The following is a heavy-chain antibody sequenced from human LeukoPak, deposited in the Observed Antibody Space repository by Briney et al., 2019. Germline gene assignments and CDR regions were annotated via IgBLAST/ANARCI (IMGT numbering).Heavy chain of an antibody. V-gene: IGHV4-59*01. CDR1: DDSITMYY. CDR3: ARGTLYSGWSYYFDY. Sequence: KASETLSLTCTVSDDSITMYYWTWIRQPPGKGLEWIGYVDHTGSTNFNPSLNGRVSISRDTSKNLFSLRLRSVTAADTAMYYCARGTLYSGWSYYFDYWGQGSQVTVSS. J-gene: IGHJ4*02. CDR2: VDHTGST. D-gene: IGHD6-19*01.